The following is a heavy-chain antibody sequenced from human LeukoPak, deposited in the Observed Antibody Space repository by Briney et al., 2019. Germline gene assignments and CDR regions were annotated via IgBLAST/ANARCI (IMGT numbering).Heavy chain of an antibody. D-gene: IGHD6-19*01. CDR1: GESFSGYY. J-gene: IGHJ4*02. CDR2: INHSGST. V-gene: IGHV4-34*01. Sequence: SETLSLTCAVYGESFSGYYWSWIRQPPGKGLEWIGEINHSGSTNYNPSLKSRVTISVDTSKNQFSLKLSSVTAADTAVYYCARGTVAGTEANFDYWGQGTLVTVSS. CDR3: ARGTVAGTEANFDY.